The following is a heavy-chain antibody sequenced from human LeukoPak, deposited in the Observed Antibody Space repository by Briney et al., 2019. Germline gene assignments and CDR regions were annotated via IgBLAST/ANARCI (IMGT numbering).Heavy chain of an antibody. CDR2: IYYSGST. Sequence: SETLSLTCTVSGGSISSSSYYWGWIRQPPGKGLEWIVSIYYSGSTYYNPSLKSRVTISVDTSKNQFSLKLSSVTAADTAVYYCARWAPLRDYYGSGSYFTLGDGNWFDPWGQGTLVTVSS. J-gene: IGHJ5*02. CDR3: ARWAPLRDYYGSGSYFTLGDGNWFDP. CDR1: GGSISSSSYY. D-gene: IGHD3-10*01. V-gene: IGHV4-39*07.